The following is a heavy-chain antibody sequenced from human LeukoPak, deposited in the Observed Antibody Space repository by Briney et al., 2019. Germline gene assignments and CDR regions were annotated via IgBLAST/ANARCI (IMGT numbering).Heavy chain of an antibody. V-gene: IGHV1-69*05. CDR2: IIPIFGTA. Sequence: SVKVSCKASGGTFSSYAISWVRQAPGQGREWMGGIIPIFGTANYAQKFQGRVTITTDESTSTAYMELSSLRSEDTAVYYCAREAYYGSGKFDYWGQGTLVTVSS. D-gene: IGHD3-10*01. CDR1: GGTFSSYA. CDR3: AREAYYGSGKFDY. J-gene: IGHJ4*02.